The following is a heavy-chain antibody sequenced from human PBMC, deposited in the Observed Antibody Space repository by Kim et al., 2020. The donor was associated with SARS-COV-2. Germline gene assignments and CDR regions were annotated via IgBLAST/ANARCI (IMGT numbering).Heavy chain of an antibody. V-gene: IGHV1-8*01. J-gene: IGHJ4*02. D-gene: IGHD3-10*01. CDR2: MNPNSGNT. Sequence: ASVKVSCKASGYTFTSYDINWVRQATGQGLEWMGWMNPNSGNTGYAQKFQGRVTMTRNTSISTVYMELSSLRSEDTAVYYCARGPLRVAGRMVRGVIRDYWGQGTLVTVSS. CDR3: ARGPLRVAGRMVRGVIRDY. CDR1: GYTFTSYD.